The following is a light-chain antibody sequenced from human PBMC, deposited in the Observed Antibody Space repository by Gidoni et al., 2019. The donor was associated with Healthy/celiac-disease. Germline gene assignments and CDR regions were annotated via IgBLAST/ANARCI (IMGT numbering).Light chain of an antibody. CDR3: QSYESSLVV. Sequence: QSVLTQPPSASGAPGQRVTISCTGSSSNIGAGYDVPWYQQLPGTAPKLLIYGNSNRPSGVPDRFSGSKSGTSASLAITGLQAEDESDYYCQSYESSLVVFGGVTKLTVL. CDR2: GNS. CDR1: SSNIGAGYD. J-gene: IGLJ2*01. V-gene: IGLV1-40*01.